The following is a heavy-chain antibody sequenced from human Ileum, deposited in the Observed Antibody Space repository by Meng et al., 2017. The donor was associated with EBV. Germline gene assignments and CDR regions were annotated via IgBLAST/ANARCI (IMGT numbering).Heavy chain of an antibody. D-gene: IGHD3-22*01. CDR1: GGSISSGGYY. CDR3: ARGGDTSGYSLNY. Sequence: QVPRQESGPGLVKPSQPLSLTCAVSGGSISSGGYYWSWIRQPPGKGLEWIGYIYKSGSTYYNPSLTSRVTISVDTSKNQFFLKLGSVTAADTGVYYCARGGDTSGYSLNYWGQGILVTVSS. V-gene: IGHV4-30-4*01. J-gene: IGHJ4*02. CDR2: IYKSGST.